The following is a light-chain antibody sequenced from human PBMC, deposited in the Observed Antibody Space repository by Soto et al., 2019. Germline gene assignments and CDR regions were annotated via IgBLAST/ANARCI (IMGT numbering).Light chain of an antibody. J-gene: IGLJ1*01. Sequence: QSALTHPASVSGSPGQSITISCTGTSSDVGSYNLVSWYQQHPGKAPKVMIYEVSKRPSGVSNRFSGSKSGNTASLTISGLQAEDEADYYCCSYGGSYVFGPGTKVTVL. CDR3: CSYGGSYV. V-gene: IGLV2-23*02. CDR2: EVS. CDR1: SSDVGSYNL.